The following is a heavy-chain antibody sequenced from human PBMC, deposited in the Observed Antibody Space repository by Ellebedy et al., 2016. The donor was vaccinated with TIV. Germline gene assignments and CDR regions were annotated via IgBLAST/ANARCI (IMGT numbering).Heavy chain of an antibody. J-gene: IGHJ6*02. V-gene: IGHV3-74*01. CDR3: ARGDRTSWYRVVHYYYGVDV. Sequence: GESLKISCAASGFTFSGYWMHWVRQAPGKGLVWVSRINTDGTSRSYADSVKGRFTISRDNAKNTLYLQMNSLRAEDTAVYYCARGDRTSWYRVVHYYYGVDVWGQGTTVTVSS. D-gene: IGHD6-13*01. CDR1: GFTFSGYW. CDR2: INTDGTSR.